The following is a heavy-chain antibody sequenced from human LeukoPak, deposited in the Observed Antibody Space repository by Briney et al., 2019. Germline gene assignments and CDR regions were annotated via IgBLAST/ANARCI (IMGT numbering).Heavy chain of an antibody. D-gene: IGHD1-26*01. CDR1: GFIFSYYA. CDR3: ARERLSGSYYDY. CDR2: TSSDETHK. V-gene: IGHV3-30-3*01. Sequence: GGSLRLSCAPSGFIFSYYAMHWVRQAPGKGLEWVAVTSSDETHKYYAESVEGRFTISRDNSKNALYLQMNNLGVEDTAVYYCARERLSGSYYDYWGQGALVAVAS. J-gene: IGHJ4*02.